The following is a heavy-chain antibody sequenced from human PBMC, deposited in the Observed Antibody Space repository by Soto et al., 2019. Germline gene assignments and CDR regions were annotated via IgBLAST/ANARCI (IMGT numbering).Heavy chain of an antibody. Sequence: PGGSLRLSCVASGFTFSSYGMHWVRQAPGKGLEWVAVISYGGTNKYYADSVKGRFTISRDNSKSTLHLQMNSLRAEDTAVYYCAKEVKLVQGSWYYYYYMDVWGKGTTVTVSS. J-gene: IGHJ6*03. D-gene: IGHD3-10*01. V-gene: IGHV3-30*18. CDR3: AKEVKLVQGSWYYYYYMDV. CDR1: GFTFSSYG. CDR2: ISYGGTNK.